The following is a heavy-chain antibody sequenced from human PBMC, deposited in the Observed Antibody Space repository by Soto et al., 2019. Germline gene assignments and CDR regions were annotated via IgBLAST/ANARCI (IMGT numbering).Heavy chain of an antibody. J-gene: IGHJ4*02. CDR3: TRISLVGATGGRYFDY. CDR1: GFIFSDHY. Sequence: VQLVESGGGLVQPGGSLRLSCAASGFIFSDHYMDWVRQAAGKGLEWVGRIKNEANSYTTEYAASVKGRFTISRDDSKNSLYLQMNSLKTEDTAVYYCTRISLVGATGGRYFDYWGQGTLLTVSS. V-gene: IGHV3-72*01. D-gene: IGHD1-26*01. CDR2: IKNEANSYTT.